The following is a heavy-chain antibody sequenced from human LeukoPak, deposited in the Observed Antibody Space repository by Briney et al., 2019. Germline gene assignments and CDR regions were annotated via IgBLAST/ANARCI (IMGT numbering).Heavy chain of an antibody. CDR2: ISGSSDT. V-gene: IGHV3-23*01. J-gene: IGHJ4*02. D-gene: IGHD1-1*01. CDR1: GFTFSFYA. CDR3: AKEHAGTGPYYFDQ. Sequence: GGSLRLSCAASGFTFSFYAMSWVRQAPGKGLEWVSSISGSSDTEYADSVKGRFTISRDNSKDTLSLQMNSLRAEDTASYYCAKEHAGTGPYYFDQWGQGTLVTVSS.